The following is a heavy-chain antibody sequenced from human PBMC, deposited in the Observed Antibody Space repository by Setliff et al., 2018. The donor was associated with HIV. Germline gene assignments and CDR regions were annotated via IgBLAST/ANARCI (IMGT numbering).Heavy chain of an antibody. D-gene: IGHD5-18*01. CDR1: GGSISSSNYY. V-gene: IGHV4-39*07. Sequence: SETLSLTCTVSGGSISSSNYYWGWIRQPPGKGLEWIGSIYYSGTTYYNPSLKSRVTMSVDTSRSRFSLKVTSVTAADTAVYYCAREIQFSATTYYYYYMDDWGRGTTVTVSS. CDR3: AREIQFSATTYYYYYMDD. J-gene: IGHJ6*03. CDR2: IYYSGTT.